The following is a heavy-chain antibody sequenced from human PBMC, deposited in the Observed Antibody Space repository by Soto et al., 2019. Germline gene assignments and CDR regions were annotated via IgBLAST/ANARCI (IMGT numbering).Heavy chain of an antibody. J-gene: IGHJ4*02. V-gene: IGHV3-49*03. CDR3: SRDRLGEIDYDDQHGFALKYFDC. D-gene: IGHD3-16*01. CDR1: GFNFRDYA. CDR2: ITSEAYGGTT. Sequence: GGSLRLSCTASGFNFRDYAMSWFRQAPGKGLEWVGFITSEAYGGTTEYAASVGGRFFISRDDSRKTAYLQMDSLKTEDTAVYYCSRDRLGEIDYDDQHGFALKYFDCWGRGTLVTVSS.